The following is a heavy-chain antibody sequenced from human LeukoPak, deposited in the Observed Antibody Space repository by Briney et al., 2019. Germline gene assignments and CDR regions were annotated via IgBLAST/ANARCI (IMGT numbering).Heavy chain of an antibody. J-gene: IGHJ4*02. D-gene: IGHD4-23*01. CDR2: IWYGGSNK. V-gene: IGHV3-33*08. CDR3: AATATVVTPPDY. CDR1: GFTFSSYG. Sequence: GRSLRLSCAASGFTFSSYGMHWVRQAPGKGLEWVAVIWYGGSNKYYADSVKGRFTISRDNSKNTLYLQMNSLRAEDTAVYYCAATATVVTPPDYWGQGTLVTVSS.